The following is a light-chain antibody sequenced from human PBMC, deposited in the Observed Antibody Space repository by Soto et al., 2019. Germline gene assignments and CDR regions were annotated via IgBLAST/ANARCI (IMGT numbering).Light chain of an antibody. CDR3: AAWDDSLKGYV. J-gene: IGLJ1*01. CDR2: SNN. Sequence: QSVLTQPPSASGTPGQRVSISCSGSSSNIGGNTVNWYQQLPGTAPKLLIYSNNKRPSGVPDRFSGSQSGTSMSLAISDLQSEDEADYYCAAWDDSLKGYVFGTGTKVTVL. CDR1: SSNIGGNT. V-gene: IGLV1-44*01.